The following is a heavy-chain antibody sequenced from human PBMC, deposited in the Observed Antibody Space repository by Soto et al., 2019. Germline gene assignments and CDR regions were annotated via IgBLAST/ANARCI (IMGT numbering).Heavy chain of an antibody. Sequence: QVQLVESGGGLVQPGRSLRLSCAASGFTFSTYGMHWVRQAPGKGLEWVAVIWFDGSNKYYADSVKGRFTISRDNSNNTLFLQMNSLRAEDTAVYYCAKDQLGGWDYYYYYYGMDVWGQGTTVTVSS. CDR1: GFTFSTYG. CDR2: IWFDGSNK. J-gene: IGHJ6*02. CDR3: AKDQLGGWDYYYYYYGMDV. D-gene: IGHD6-19*01. V-gene: IGHV3-33*06.